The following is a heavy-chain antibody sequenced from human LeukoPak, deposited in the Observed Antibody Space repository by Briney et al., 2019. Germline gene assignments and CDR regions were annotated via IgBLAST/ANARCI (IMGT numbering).Heavy chain of an antibody. CDR1: GGSISSYY. CDR3: AMEVTTLRFLEWPGFDI. CDR2: IYTSGST. D-gene: IGHD3-3*01. J-gene: IGHJ3*02. V-gene: IGHV4-4*07. Sequence: SETLSLTCTVSGGSISSYYWSWIRQPAGKGLEWIGRIYTSGSTNCNPSLKSRVTMSVDTSKNQFSLKLSSVTAADTAVYYCAMEVTTLRFLEWPGFDIWGQGTMVTVSS.